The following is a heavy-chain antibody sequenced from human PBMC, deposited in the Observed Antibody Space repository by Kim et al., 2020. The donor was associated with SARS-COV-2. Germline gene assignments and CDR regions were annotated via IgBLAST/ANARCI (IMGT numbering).Heavy chain of an antibody. CDR1: GGSFSGYY. D-gene: IGHD6-13*01. CDR3: ARGHIAASYYYYGMDV. Sequence: SETLSLTCAVYGGSFSGYYWSWIRQPPGKGLEWIGEINHSGSTNYNPSLKSRVTISVDTSKNQFSLKLSSVTAADTAVYYCARGHIAASYYYYGMDVWGQGTTVTVSS. CDR2: INHSGST. J-gene: IGHJ6*02. V-gene: IGHV4-34*01.